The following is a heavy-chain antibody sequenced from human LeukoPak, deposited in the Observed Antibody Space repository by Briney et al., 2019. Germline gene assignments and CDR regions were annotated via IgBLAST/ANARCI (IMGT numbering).Heavy chain of an antibody. Sequence: GGSLRLSCAASGFAFSSYWMSWVRQAPGKGLEWVANINQDGSEKYYVDSVKGRFTISRDNAKNSLYLQMSSLRAEDTAVYYCARLYYYDSPYFDYWGQGTLVTVSS. CDR1: GFAFSSYW. V-gene: IGHV3-7*05. CDR3: ARLYYYDSPYFDY. CDR2: INQDGSEK. D-gene: IGHD3-22*01. J-gene: IGHJ4*02.